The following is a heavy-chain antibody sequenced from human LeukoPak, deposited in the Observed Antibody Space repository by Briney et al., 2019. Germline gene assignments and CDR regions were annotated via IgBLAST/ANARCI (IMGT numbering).Heavy chain of an antibody. D-gene: IGHD3-16*01. CDR3: ARHKGGSRLYSSNWFDP. CDR2: IYYSGST. J-gene: IGHJ5*02. Sequence: SETLSLTCTVSGGSISSYYWSWIRQPPGKGLEWIGYIYYSGSTDYNPSLKSRVTISVDTSKNQFSLKLSSVTAADTAVYYCARHKGGSRLYSSNWFDPWGQGTLVTVSS. CDR1: GGSISSYY. V-gene: IGHV4-59*08.